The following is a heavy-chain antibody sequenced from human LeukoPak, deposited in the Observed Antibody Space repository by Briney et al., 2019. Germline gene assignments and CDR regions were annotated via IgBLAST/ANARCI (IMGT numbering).Heavy chain of an antibody. CDR2: IYYSGST. CDR3: ARGERPQFDY. V-gene: IGHV4-31*03. J-gene: IGHJ4*02. CDR1: GGSISSGGYY. D-gene: IGHD3-16*01. Sequence: SETLSLTCTVSGGSISSGGYYWSWIRQHPGKGLEWIGYIYYSGSTYYNPPLKSRVTISVDRSKNQFSLKLSSVTAADTAVYYCARGERPQFDYWGQGTLVTVSS.